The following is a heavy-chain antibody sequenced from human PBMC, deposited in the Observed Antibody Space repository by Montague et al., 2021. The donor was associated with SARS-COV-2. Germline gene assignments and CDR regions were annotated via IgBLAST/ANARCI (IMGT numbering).Heavy chain of an antibody. CDR2: INYSGST. CDR3: ARDGSLRFEVLVGRRHYYYGMDV. CDR1: GGSISSSCYY. D-gene: IGHD3-3*01. Sequence: SETLSLTCTVSGGSISSSCYYWGWIRQPPGKGLVWIGSINYSGSTYYNPSLKSRVTISVDTSKNQFSLKLSSVTAADTAVYYCARDGSLRFEVLVGRRHYYYGMDVWGQGTTVTVSS. V-gene: IGHV4-39*07. J-gene: IGHJ6*02.